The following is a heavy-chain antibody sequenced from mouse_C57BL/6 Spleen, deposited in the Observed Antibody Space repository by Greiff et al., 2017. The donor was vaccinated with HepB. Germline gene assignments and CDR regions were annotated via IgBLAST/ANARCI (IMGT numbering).Heavy chain of an antibody. D-gene: IGHD2-5*01. J-gene: IGHJ4*01. CDR2: IYPGNSDT. CDR1: GYTFTSYW. V-gene: IGHV1-5*01. CDR3: TRGEDYSNYGAMDY. Sequence: VQLQQSGTVLARPGASVKMSCKTSGYTFTSYWMHWVKQRPGQGLEWIGAIYPGNSDTSYNQKFKGKAKLTAVTSASTAYMELSSLTNEDSAVYYCTRGEDYSNYGAMDYWGQGTSVTVSS.